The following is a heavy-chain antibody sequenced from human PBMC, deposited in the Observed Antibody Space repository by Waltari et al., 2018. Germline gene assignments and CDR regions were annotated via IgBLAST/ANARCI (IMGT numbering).Heavy chain of an antibody. CDR3: ARERGRGYSYGPDY. V-gene: IGHV4-61*02. J-gene: IGHJ4*02. D-gene: IGHD5-18*01. Sequence: QVQLQESGPGLVKPSQTLSLTCTVSGGSTSSGSYYWGWLRQPAWKGLELIGRIYTSGSTNCSPSLKSRVTISVDTSKNRFSLKLSSVTAADTAVYYCARERGRGYSYGPDYWGQGTLVTVSS. CDR1: GGSTSSGSYY. CDR2: IYTSGST.